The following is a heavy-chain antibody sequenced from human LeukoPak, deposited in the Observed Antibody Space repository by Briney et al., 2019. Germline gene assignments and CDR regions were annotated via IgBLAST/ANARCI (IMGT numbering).Heavy chain of an antibody. CDR3: ARDSAWPYYGMDV. V-gene: IGHV4-31*03. D-gene: IGHD1-26*01. CDR1: GGSISSGCYY. Sequence: SQTLSLTCTVSGGSISSGCYYWSWIRQHPGKGLEWIGYIYYSGSTYYNPSLKSRVTISVDTSKNQFSLKLSSVTAADTAVYYCARDSAWPYYGMDVWGQGTTVTVSS. J-gene: IGHJ6*02. CDR2: IYYSGST.